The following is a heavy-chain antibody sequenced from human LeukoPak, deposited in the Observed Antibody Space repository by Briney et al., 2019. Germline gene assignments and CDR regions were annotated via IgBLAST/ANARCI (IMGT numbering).Heavy chain of an antibody. D-gene: IGHD2-8*01. J-gene: IGHJ4*02. Sequence: PGESLRLSCAASGFSLTTYPMNWIRQVPGKGLEWVSHISSDGNTEYYADSVRVRFTMSRDNAKNSLDLHMNSLRTEDTAVYYCARDIVNGPFVTSLESWGQGALVTVSS. CDR2: ISSDGNTE. CDR3: ARDIVNGPFVTSLES. CDR1: GFSLTTYP. V-gene: IGHV3-48*03.